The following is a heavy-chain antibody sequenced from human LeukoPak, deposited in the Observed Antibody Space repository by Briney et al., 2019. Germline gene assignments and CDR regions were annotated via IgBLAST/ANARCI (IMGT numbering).Heavy chain of an antibody. CDR3: ARIRISMTRGVIYNYYNGMDV. CDR2: ISDSSNYI. D-gene: IGHD3-10*01. Sequence: NPAGSLRLSCAASGFTFSSYSMIWVRQAPGHGLEGVSSISDSSNYIKYTVSVRGRFTMSRDNANTSVYLQMNSLRAEDTAMSFCARIRISMTRGVIYNYYNGMDVWGKGPTVTVSS. CDR1: GFTFSSYS. V-gene: IGHV3-21*06. J-gene: IGHJ6*04.